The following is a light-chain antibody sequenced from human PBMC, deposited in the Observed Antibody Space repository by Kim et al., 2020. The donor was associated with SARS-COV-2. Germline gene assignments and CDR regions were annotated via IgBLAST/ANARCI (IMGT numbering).Light chain of an antibody. V-gene: IGLV1-40*01. J-gene: IGLJ1*01. CDR3: QSYDSSLSGFYV. Sequence: VTISCTWSSSNIGAGYDVHWYQQLPRTAPKLLIYGNSNRPSGVPDRFSGSKSGTSASLAITGLQAEDEADYYCQSYDSSLSGFYVFGTGTKVTVL. CDR1: SSNIGAGYD. CDR2: GNS.